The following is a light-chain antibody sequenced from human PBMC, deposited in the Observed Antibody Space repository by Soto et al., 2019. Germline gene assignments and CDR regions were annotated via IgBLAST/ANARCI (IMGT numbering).Light chain of an antibody. CDR2: KAS. CDR3: QQYNTWLWR. J-gene: IGKJ1*01. Sequence: DIQMTQSPSILSASVRDRVTITCLASQSISRWLAWYQQKPGKAPNLLIHKASHLESGVPSRFSGSGSGTDFTLTISRMEPEDFAVYYCQQYNTWLWRFGQGSKADI. V-gene: IGKV1-5*03. CDR1: QSISRW.